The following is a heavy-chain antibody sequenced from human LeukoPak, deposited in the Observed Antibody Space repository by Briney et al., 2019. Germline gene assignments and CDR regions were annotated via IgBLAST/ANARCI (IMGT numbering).Heavy chain of an antibody. Sequence: GASVKVSCEASGGTFSSYAISWVRQAPGQGLEWMGGIIPIFGTANYAQKFQGRVTITTDESTSTAYMELSSLRSEDTAVYYCARDRRPYYYDSSGYYYHDAFDIWGQGTMVTVSS. J-gene: IGHJ3*02. CDR3: ARDRRPYYYDSSGYYYHDAFDI. V-gene: IGHV1-69*05. D-gene: IGHD3-22*01. CDR2: IIPIFGTA. CDR1: GGTFSSYA.